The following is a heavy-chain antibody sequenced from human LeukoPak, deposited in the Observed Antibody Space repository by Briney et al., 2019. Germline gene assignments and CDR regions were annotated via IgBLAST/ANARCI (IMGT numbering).Heavy chain of an antibody. CDR2: ISGSGGST. CDR1: GFTFSSYS. Sequence: GGSLRLSCAASGFTFSSYSMNWVRQAPGKGLEWVSAISGSGGSTYYADSVKGRFTISRDNSKNTLYLQMNSLRAEDTAVYYCARDRGDYVDYWGQGTLVTVSS. J-gene: IGHJ4*02. CDR3: ARDRGDYVDY. V-gene: IGHV3-23*01.